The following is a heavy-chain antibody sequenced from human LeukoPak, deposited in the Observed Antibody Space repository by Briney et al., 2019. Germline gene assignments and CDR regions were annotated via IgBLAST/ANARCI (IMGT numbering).Heavy chain of an antibody. CDR1: GDSFSSYF. CDR2: MYTSGIT. V-gene: IGHV4-4*07. Sequence: PSETLSLTCTVSGDSFSSYFWSWIRQPAGKGLEWIGRMYTSGITNSNPSLKSRVTMSVDTSKNQCSLNLTSVTAADTAVYYCAREITGARGVDYWGQGILVTVSS. CDR3: AREITGARGVDY. J-gene: IGHJ4*02. D-gene: IGHD1-7*01.